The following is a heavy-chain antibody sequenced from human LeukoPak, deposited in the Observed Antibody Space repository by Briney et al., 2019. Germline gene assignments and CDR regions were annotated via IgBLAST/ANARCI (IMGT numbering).Heavy chain of an antibody. J-gene: IGHJ4*02. Sequence: TSETLSLTCTVSGGSISSYYWSWIRQPPGKGLEWIGYIYYSGSTNYNPSLKSRVTISVDTSKNQFSLKLSSVTAADTAVYYCARDVDCSGGSCYDYWGQGTLVTVSS. CDR3: ARDVDCSGGSCYDY. CDR1: GGSISSYY. V-gene: IGHV4-59*01. CDR2: IYYSGST. D-gene: IGHD2-15*01.